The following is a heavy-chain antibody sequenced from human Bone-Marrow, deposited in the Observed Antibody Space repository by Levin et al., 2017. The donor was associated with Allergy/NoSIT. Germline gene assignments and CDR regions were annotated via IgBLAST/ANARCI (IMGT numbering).Heavy chain of an antibody. Sequence: GESLKISCAASGFNFSLYWMHWVRQAPGKGLVWVSRMNINGSKTIYADSVKGRFTISRDNAKNTLYLQMNSLRAEDTALYYCARVAKFMVGTTAHYGLDVWGQGTSVTVS. CDR2: MNINGSKT. CDR3: ARVAKFMVGTTAHYGLDV. D-gene: IGHD1-7*01. CDR1: GFNFSLYW. V-gene: IGHV3-74*01. J-gene: IGHJ6*02.